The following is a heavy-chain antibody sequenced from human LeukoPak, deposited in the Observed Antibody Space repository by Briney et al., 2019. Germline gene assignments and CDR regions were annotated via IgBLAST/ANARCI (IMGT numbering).Heavy chain of an antibody. CDR2: IYGSGTT. Sequence: PSETLSLTCTVSGGSISSYWSWIRQPAGKGLEWIGRIYGSGTTTYNPSLKSRVSMSIDTSKNQFSLKLMSVTAADTAVYYCARDNQRRRLGYWGQGTLVTVSS. J-gene: IGHJ4*02. D-gene: IGHD7-27*01. CDR1: GGSISSY. V-gene: IGHV4-4*07. CDR3: ARDNQRRRLGY.